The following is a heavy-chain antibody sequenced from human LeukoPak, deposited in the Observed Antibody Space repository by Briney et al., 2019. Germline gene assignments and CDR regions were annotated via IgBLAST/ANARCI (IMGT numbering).Heavy chain of an antibody. CDR2: INHSGST. CDR1: GGSFSGYY. Sequence: SETLSLTCAVYGGSFSGYYWSWIRQPPGKGLEWIGEINHSGSTNYNPSLKSRVTISVDTSKNQFSLKLSSVTAADTAVYYCASERGDWGQGTLVTVSS. J-gene: IGHJ4*02. D-gene: IGHD3-16*01. V-gene: IGHV4-34*01. CDR3: ASERGD.